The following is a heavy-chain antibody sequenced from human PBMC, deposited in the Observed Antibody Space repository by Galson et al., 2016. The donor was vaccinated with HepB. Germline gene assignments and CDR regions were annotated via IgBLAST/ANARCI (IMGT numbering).Heavy chain of an antibody. CDR3: VGRPWLGLQFLERIW. Sequence: SVKVSCKVSGYSVTEIAMHWMRQAPGKGPEWMGGFDPEENESIYAQKFQGRITMTEDTSAATAYMELRSLRSEDTAVYYCVGRPWLGLQFLERIWWGQGTLVTVSS. CDR1: GYSVTEIA. D-gene: IGHD3-3*01. CDR2: FDPEENES. J-gene: IGHJ4*02. V-gene: IGHV1-24*01.